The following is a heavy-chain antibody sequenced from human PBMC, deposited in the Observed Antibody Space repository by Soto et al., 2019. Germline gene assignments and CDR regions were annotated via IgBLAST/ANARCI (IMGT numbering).Heavy chain of an antibody. J-gene: IGHJ5*02. CDR1: GYTFSGYY. CDR3: AAVPLDWVFSRPNNWFDP. CDR2: INPNSGGT. V-gene: IGHV1-2*04. Sequence: ASVKVSCKASGYTFSGYYMNWARQAPGQGLEWMGWINPNSGGTNYAQKFQGWVTMTRDTSISTAYMELSSLRSEDTAVYYCAAVPLDWVFSRPNNWFDPWGQGTLVTVSS. D-gene: IGHD3-9*01.